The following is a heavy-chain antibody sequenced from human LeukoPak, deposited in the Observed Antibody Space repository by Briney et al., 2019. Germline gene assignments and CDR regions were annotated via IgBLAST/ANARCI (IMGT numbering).Heavy chain of an antibody. Sequence: GASVKVSCKASGYTFSSHDVNWVRQATGQGLEXXXXXXXNSGNTGYAQKFQGRVTMTRNTSISTAYMELTSLTSEDSAVYYCAKAVKYSYGSGSSYYFDYWGQGALVTVSS. CDR3: AKAVKYSYGSGSSYYFDY. V-gene: IGHV1-8*01. D-gene: IGHD3-10*01. CDR1: GYTFSSHD. J-gene: IGHJ4*02. CDR2: XXXNSGNT.